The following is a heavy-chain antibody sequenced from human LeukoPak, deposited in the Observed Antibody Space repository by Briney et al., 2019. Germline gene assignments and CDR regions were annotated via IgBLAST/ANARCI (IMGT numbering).Heavy chain of an antibody. D-gene: IGHD6-13*01. CDR3: ASCPIAAADYNWFDP. Sequence: GGSLRLSCAASGFTFSSYWMYWVRQAPGKGLEWVSYISSSGSTIYYADSVKGRFTISRDNAKNSLYLQMNSLRAEDTAIYYCASCPIAAADYNWFDPWGQGTLVTVSS. CDR2: ISSSGSTI. J-gene: IGHJ5*02. V-gene: IGHV3-48*04. CDR1: GFTFSSYW.